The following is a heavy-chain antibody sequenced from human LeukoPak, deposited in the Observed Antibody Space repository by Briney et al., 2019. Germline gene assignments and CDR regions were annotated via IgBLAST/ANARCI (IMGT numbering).Heavy chain of an antibody. J-gene: IGHJ3*02. CDR2: IYYTGIT. D-gene: IGHD1-26*01. CDR1: GGSISSYY. Sequence: PSETLSLTCIVSGGSISSYYWSWIRQPPGKGLEWIGYIYYTGITNYNPSLKSRVTISVDTSKNQLPLKLRSVTAADTAVYYCARQDSGTYLNPLDIWGQGTVVTVSS. V-gene: IGHV4-59*08. CDR3: ARQDSGTYLNPLDI.